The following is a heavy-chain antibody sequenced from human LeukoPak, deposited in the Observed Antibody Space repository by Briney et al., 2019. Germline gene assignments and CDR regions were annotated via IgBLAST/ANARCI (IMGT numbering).Heavy chain of an antibody. CDR2: IYYSGST. CDR3: ASKDYNYLAFDY. V-gene: IGHV4-59*08. CDR1: GVSISSYY. J-gene: IGHJ4*02. Sequence: SETLSLNCTVSGVSISSYYWSWIRQVPGKGLEWIGYIYYSGSTNYNPSLKSRVTISIDTSKSQFSLKLSSVTAADTALYYCASKDYNYLAFDYWGQGTLVTVSS. D-gene: IGHD5-24*01.